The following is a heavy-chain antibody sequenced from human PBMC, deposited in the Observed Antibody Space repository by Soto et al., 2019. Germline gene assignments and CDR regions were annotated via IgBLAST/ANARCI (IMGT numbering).Heavy chain of an antibody. Sequence: PSETLSLTCTVSGGSISGSDYYWGWIRQPPGKGLEWIGNIYYSGITYFYPSLKSRVTISVDTSQNQFFLKLSSVTASDTAVFYFARLAPPRHYYGSGSSRWFDPWGQGTLVT. D-gene: IGHD3-10*01. V-gene: IGHV4-39*01. CDR1: GGSISGSDYY. CDR3: ARLAPPRHYYGSGSSRWFDP. CDR2: IYYSGIT. J-gene: IGHJ5*02.